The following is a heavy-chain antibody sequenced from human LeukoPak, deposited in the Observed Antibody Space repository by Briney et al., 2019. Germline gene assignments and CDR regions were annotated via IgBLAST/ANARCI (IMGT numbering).Heavy chain of an antibody. V-gene: IGHV4-34*01. J-gene: IGHJ4*02. CDR3: ARGPYCSSTSCHDFDY. Sequence: SETLSLTCAVYGGSFSGYYWSWIRQPPGKGLEWIGEINHSGSTNYNPSLKSRVTISVDTSKNQFSLKLSSVTAADTAVYYCARGPYCSSTSCHDFDYWGQGTLVTVSS. D-gene: IGHD2-2*01. CDR2: INHSGST. CDR1: GGSFSGYY.